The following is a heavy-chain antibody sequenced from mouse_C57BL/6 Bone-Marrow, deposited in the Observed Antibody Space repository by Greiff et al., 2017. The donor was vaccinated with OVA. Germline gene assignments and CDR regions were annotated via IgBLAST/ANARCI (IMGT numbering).Heavy chain of an antibody. CDR3: ARDYGSSYQFAY. J-gene: IGHJ3*01. D-gene: IGHD1-1*01. CDR1: GYTFTSYG. V-gene: IGHV1-81*01. CDR2: IYPRSGNT. Sequence: VQLQESGAELARPGASVKLSCKASGYTFTSYGLSWVKQRTGQGLEWIGEIYPRSGNTYYNEKFKGKATLTADKSSSTAYMELRSLTSEDSAVYFCARDYGSSYQFAYWGQGTLVTVSA.